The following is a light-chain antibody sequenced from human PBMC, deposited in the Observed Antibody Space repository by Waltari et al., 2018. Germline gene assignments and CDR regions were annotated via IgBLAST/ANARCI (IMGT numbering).Light chain of an antibody. J-gene: IGKJ1*01. CDR3: QHYVRLPAT. CDR1: QSVSRS. Sequence: EIVLTQSPGTLSLSPGERATLSCRASQSVSRSLAWYQQKAGQAPRLLIYGAFNRATGIPDRFSGSGSGTDFSITISRREPEDFAVYYCQHYVRLPATFGQGTKVEIK. CDR2: GAF. V-gene: IGKV3-20*01.